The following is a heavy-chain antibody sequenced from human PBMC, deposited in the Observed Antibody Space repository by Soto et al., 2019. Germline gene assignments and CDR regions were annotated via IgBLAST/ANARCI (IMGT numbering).Heavy chain of an antibody. V-gene: IGHV3-30*18. CDR3: AKGRWVTTHPLYFDY. CDR2: ISYDGSNK. Sequence: QVQLVESGGGVVQPGRSLRLSCAASGFTFSSYGMHWVRQAPGKGLEWVAVISYDGSNKYYADSVKGRFTISRDNSKNTLYLQMNSLRAEDTAVYYCAKGRWVTTHPLYFDYWVQGTLVTVSS. D-gene: IGHD2-21*02. CDR1: GFTFSSYG. J-gene: IGHJ4*02.